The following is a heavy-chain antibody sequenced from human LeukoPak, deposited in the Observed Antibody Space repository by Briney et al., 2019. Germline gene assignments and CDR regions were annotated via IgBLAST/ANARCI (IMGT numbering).Heavy chain of an antibody. Sequence: GGSLRLSCAASGFTFSDYYMSWIRQAPGKGLEWVSYISSSSSTIYYADSVKGRFTISRDNAKNSLYLQMNSLRAEDTAVYYCAREHPCGGDCCFDYWGQGTLVTVSS. D-gene: IGHD2-21*02. CDR3: AREHPCGGDCCFDY. CDR2: ISSSSSTI. CDR1: GFTFSDYY. J-gene: IGHJ4*02. V-gene: IGHV3-11*04.